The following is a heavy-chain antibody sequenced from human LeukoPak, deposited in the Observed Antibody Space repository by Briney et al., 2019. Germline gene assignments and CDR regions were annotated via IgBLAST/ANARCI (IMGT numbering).Heavy chain of an antibody. CDR1: GGSIISTGYY. CDR3: ARTNRGYVLS. V-gene: IGHV4-31*03. Sequence: SQTLSLTCTVSGGSIISTGYYWSWIRQHPVKGLEWIGYIYFSGNTYYNPSLKSRVTISVDTSKNQFSLKLNSVTAADTAVYYCARTNRGYVLSWGQGTLVTVSS. J-gene: IGHJ4*02. D-gene: IGHD5-12*01. CDR2: IYFSGNT.